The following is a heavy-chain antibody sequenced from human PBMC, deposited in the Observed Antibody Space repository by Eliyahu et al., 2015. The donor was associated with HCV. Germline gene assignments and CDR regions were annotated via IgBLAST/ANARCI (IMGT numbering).Heavy chain of an antibody. CDR2: ISGSGGST. V-gene: IGHV3-23*01. CDR3: AKGRGAFDI. Sequence: EVQLLESGGGLVQPXGXLXLSCAASGXTFSSYAMSWVRQXPGQGLEWXSAISGSGGSTYYADSVKGRFTISRDNSKNTLYLQMNSLRAEDTAVYYCAKGRGAFDIWXQGTMVTVSS. J-gene: IGHJ3*02. CDR1: GXTFSSYA.